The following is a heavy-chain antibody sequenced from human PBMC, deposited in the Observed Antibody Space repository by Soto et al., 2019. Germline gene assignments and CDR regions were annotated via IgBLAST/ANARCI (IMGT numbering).Heavy chain of an antibody. V-gene: IGHV3-21*01. CDR1: GFTFSSYS. CDR2: ISSSSSYI. J-gene: IGHJ4*02. CDR3: ASHPRDNSGYWYYFDY. D-gene: IGHD3-22*01. Sequence: EVQLVESGGGLVKPGGSLRLSCAASGFTFSSYSMNWVRQAPGKGLEWVSSISSSSSYIYYADSVKGRLTISRDNAKNSLYLQMNSLRAEDTAVYYCASHPRDNSGYWYYFDYWGQGTLVTVSS.